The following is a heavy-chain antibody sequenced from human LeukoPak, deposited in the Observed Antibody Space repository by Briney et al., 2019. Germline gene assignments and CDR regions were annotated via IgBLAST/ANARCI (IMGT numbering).Heavy chain of an antibody. V-gene: IGHV4-59*08. D-gene: IGHD2-15*01. Sequence: ASETLSLTCAVSGYSISSSYYWSWIRQPPGKGLEWIGYIYCSGSTSYNPSLKSRVTISVDTSKNQFSLNLSAVTAADTAVYYCARQRGCIRGSCYFDYWGQGTLVTVSS. CDR3: ARQRGCIRGSCYFDY. CDR2: IYCSGST. J-gene: IGHJ4*02. CDR1: GYSISSSYY.